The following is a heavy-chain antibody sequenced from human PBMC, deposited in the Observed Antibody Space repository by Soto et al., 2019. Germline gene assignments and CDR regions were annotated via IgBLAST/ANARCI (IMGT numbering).Heavy chain of an antibody. Sequence: QVQLVQSGAEVKKPGASVKVSCKASGYTFTYYAMHWVRQAPGQRLEWMGWINAGNGNTKYSQKFQGRVTTTRDTSASTAYMQLSSLRSEDTAVYYCARSDGPLGDYWGQGTLVTVSS. D-gene: IGHD4-17*01. J-gene: IGHJ4*02. CDR2: INAGNGNT. CDR3: ARSDGPLGDY. CDR1: GYTFTYYA. V-gene: IGHV1-3*01.